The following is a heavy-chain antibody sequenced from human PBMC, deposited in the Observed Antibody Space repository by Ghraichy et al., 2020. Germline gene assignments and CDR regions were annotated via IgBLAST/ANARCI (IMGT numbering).Heavy chain of an antibody. J-gene: IGHJ4*02. CDR3: ASYSSSWYYFDN. Sequence: SETLSLTCTVSGGSISSSSYYWGWIRQPPGKGLEWIGSIYYSGSTYYNPPLKSRVTISVDTSKNQFSLKLSSVTAADTAVYYCASYSSSWYYFDNWGQGTLVTVSS. CDR1: GGSISSSSYY. V-gene: IGHV4-39*07. CDR2: IYYSGST. D-gene: IGHD6-6*01.